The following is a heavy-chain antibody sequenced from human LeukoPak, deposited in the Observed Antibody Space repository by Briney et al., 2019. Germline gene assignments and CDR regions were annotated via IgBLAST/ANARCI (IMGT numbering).Heavy chain of an antibody. Sequence: GASVKVSCKASGGTFSSYAISWVRQAPGQGLEWMGGIIPIFGTANYAQKFQGRVTITADESTSTAYMELSSLRSEDTAVYYCARSPYSSSWPTYYFDYWGQGTLVTVSS. CDR3: ARSPYSSSWPTYYFDY. J-gene: IGHJ4*02. D-gene: IGHD6-13*01. CDR1: GGTFSSYA. V-gene: IGHV1-69*13. CDR2: IIPIFGTA.